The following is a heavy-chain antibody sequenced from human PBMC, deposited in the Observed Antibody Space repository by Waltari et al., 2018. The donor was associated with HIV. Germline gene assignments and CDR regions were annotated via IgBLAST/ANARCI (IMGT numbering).Heavy chain of an antibody. D-gene: IGHD3-10*01. CDR3: ARASSITHAFDI. CDR2: ISYDGSNK. J-gene: IGHJ3*02. Sequence: QVQLVESGGGVVQPGRSLRLSCAASGFTFSSYAMPWVRQAPGKGLEWVAVISYDGSNKYYADSVKGRFTISRDNSKNTLYLQMNSLRAEDTAVYYCARASSITHAFDIWGQGTMVTVSS. CDR1: GFTFSSYA. V-gene: IGHV3-30*04.